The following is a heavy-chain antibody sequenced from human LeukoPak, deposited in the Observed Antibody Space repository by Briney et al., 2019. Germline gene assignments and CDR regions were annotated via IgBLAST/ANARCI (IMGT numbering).Heavy chain of an antibody. V-gene: IGHV4-39*01. CDR1: GRSISSSSYY. Sequence: SETLSLTCTVSGRSISSSSYYWGWIRQPPGKGLEWFGGIYFSGSTYYNPSLKSRVTISVDTSKNQFSLKLSSVTAADTAVYYCASHKAGDIVVVTAIPDYFDYWGQGTLVTVSS. CDR3: ASHKAGDIVVVTAIPDYFDY. CDR2: IYFSGST. J-gene: IGHJ4*02. D-gene: IGHD2-21*02.